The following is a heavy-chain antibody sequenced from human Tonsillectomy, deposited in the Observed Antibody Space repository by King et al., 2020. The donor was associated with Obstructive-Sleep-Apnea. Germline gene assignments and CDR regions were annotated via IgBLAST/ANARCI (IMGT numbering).Heavy chain of an antibody. CDR2: ISSSSKYI. Sequence: VQLVESGGGLVKTGGSLRLSCAASGFTFSSYSMNWVRQAPGKGLEWVSCISSSSKYIYYADSVKGRFTIPRDNAKNSLYLQMNSLRVEDTAVYYGAREGDRSSWSLFDYWGQGTLVTVSS. J-gene: IGHJ4*02. CDR1: GFTFSSYS. CDR3: AREGDRSSWSLFDY. V-gene: IGHV3-21*01. D-gene: IGHD6-13*01.